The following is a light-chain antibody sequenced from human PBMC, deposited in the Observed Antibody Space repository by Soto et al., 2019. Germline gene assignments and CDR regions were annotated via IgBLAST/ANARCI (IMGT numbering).Light chain of an antibody. CDR3: QTWGTGIRV. CDR1: SGHSSYA. Sequence: QSVLTQSPSASASLGASVKLTCTLSSGHSSYAVAWHQQQPEKGPRYLMKLNSDGSHNKGDGIPDRFSGSSSGAERYLTISSLQSEDEADYYYQTWGTGIRVFGGGTKVTVL. J-gene: IGLJ2*01. CDR2: LNSDGSH. V-gene: IGLV4-69*01.